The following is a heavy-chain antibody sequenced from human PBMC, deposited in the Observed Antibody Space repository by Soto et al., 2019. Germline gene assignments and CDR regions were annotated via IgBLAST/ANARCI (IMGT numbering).Heavy chain of an antibody. CDR2: IWSDGNNR. J-gene: IGHJ4*02. Sequence: PGGSLRLSCAASGFTFSSHGMHWVRQAPGKGLEWVAVIWSDGNNRYYADSVKGRFTISRDNSKNTLYLQMNSLRAEDTAVYYCVRGDNWNDEASDYWGQGTLVTVSS. D-gene: IGHD1-1*01. CDR1: GFTFSSHG. V-gene: IGHV3-33*08. CDR3: VRGDNWNDEASDY.